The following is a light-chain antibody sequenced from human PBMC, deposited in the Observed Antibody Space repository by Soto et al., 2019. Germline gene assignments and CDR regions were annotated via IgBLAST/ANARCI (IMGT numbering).Light chain of an antibody. J-gene: IGKJ1*01. CDR3: QQYGTSLWT. V-gene: IGKV3-20*01. CDR2: AAS. Sequence: EVVLTQSPGTLSLSPGERATLYCRASQSVAANYLAWYQQKPGQAPRLLIYAASSRATGIPDRFSGSGSGTDFTLTISRLEPEDFAVYYCQQYGTSLWTFGQGTKV. CDR1: QSVAANY.